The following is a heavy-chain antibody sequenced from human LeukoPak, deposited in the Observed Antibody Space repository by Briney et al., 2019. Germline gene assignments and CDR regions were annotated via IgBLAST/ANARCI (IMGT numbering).Heavy chain of an antibody. CDR3: ASGYSSGWRRYFDY. D-gene: IGHD6-19*01. CDR2: INPNSGGT. CDR1: GYTFTGYY. Sequence: GASVKVSCKASGYTFTGYYMHWVRQAPGQGLEWMGWINPNSGGTNYAQKFQGRVTMTRDTSISTAYMELGRLRSDDTAVYYCASGYSSGWRRYFDYWGQGTLVTVSS. J-gene: IGHJ4*02. V-gene: IGHV1-2*02.